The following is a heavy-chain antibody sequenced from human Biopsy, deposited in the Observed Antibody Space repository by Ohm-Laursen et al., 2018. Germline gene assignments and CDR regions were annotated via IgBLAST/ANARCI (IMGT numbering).Heavy chain of an antibody. V-gene: IGHV4-59*01. D-gene: IGHD3-22*01. J-gene: IGHJ2*01. Sequence: SDTLSLTCTVSGGSISSYYWSWIRQPPGQGLEWIGYIYYTGNTDYNPSLQSRVTISVDTSKNRFPLRLRSMTPADTAMYYCSRDRGYYSDRTVPEYFDLWGQGTLVTVSS. CDR1: GGSISSYY. CDR2: IYYTGNT. CDR3: SRDRGYYSDRTVPEYFDL.